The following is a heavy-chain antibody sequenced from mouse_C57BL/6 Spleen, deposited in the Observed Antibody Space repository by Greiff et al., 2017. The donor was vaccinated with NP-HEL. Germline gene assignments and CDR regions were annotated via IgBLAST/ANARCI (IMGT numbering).Heavy chain of an antibody. V-gene: IGHV5-4*01. Sequence: EVKLQESGGGLVKPGGSLKLSCAASGFTFSSYAMSWVRQTPEKRLEWVATISDGGSYTYYPDNVKGRFTISRDNAKNNLYLQMSHLKSEDTAMYYCARDDYDEGVYWYFDVWGTGTTVTVSS. J-gene: IGHJ1*03. CDR1: GFTFSSYA. D-gene: IGHD2-4*01. CDR3: ARDDYDEGVYWYFDV. CDR2: ISDGGSYT.